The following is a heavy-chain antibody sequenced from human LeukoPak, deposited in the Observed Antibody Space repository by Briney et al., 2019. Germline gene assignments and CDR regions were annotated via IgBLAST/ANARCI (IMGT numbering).Heavy chain of an antibody. CDR1: GFTFSSYG. V-gene: IGHV3-73*01. J-gene: IGHJ6*04. D-gene: IGHD5-18*01. CDR3: TRHGGASYGYSWVPMDV. CDR2: IRSKANSYAT. Sequence: GGSLRLSCAASGFTFSSYGMHWVRQASGKGLEWVGRIRSKANSYATAYAASVKGRFTISRDDSKNTAYLQMNSLKTEDTAVYYCTRHGGASYGYSWVPMDVWGKGTTVTVSS.